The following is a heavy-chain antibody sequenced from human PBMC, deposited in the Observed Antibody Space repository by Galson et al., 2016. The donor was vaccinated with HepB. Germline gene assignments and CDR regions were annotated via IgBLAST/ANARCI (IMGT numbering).Heavy chain of an antibody. J-gene: IGHJ3*01. CDR2: IFPDDSDT. D-gene: IGHD4-17*01. CDR1: GSSFSNYW. Sequence: QSGAEVTKPGESLKISCEGSGSSFSNYWIGWVRQMPGKGLEWMGIIFPDDSDTRYSPSFQGQVTISADKSISTAYVHWSNLKASDTAMYYWATGTKAGANAFDYWGQGTMVTVSS. V-gene: IGHV5-51*01. CDR3: ATGTKAGANAFDY.